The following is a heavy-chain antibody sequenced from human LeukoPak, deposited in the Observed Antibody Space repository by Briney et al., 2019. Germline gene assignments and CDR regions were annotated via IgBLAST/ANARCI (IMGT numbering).Heavy chain of an antibody. V-gene: IGHV4-4*07. CDR3: ASEVVTSIEYFQH. Sequence: SETLSLTCTVSGGSISSYHWSWIRQPAGKGLEWIGHIYTSGNTDYNPSLKSRVTMSVDTSKNQFSLKLNSVTAADTAVYYCASEVVTSIEYFQHWGQGTLVTVSS. CDR2: IYTSGNT. J-gene: IGHJ1*01. D-gene: IGHD2-21*02. CDR1: GGSISSYH.